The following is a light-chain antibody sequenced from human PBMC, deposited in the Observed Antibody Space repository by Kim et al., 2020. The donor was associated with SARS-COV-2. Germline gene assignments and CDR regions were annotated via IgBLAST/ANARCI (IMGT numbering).Light chain of an antibody. Sequence: SVWPGQTASITCSGNRLGDKYACWYQQKPGQSPVLVIYQDTKRPSGIPERFSGANSGNTATLTISGTQAMDEADYYCQAWDSRSYVFGTGTKVTVL. CDR1: RLGDKY. J-gene: IGLJ1*01. CDR3: QAWDSRSYV. CDR2: QDT. V-gene: IGLV3-1*01.